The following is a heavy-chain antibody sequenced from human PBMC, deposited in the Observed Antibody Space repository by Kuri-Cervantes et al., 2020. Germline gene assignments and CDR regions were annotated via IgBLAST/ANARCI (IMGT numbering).Heavy chain of an antibody. Sequence: ASVKVSCKASGYTFTSYGISWVRQAPGQGLEWMGWISAYNGNTNYAQKLQGRVTITADESTSTAYMELSSLRSEDTAVYYCARGVSFEAAGPWGQGTLVTVSS. J-gene: IGHJ5*02. V-gene: IGHV1-18*01. D-gene: IGHD6-13*01. CDR1: GYTFTSYG. CDR3: ARGVSFEAAGP. CDR2: ISAYNGNT.